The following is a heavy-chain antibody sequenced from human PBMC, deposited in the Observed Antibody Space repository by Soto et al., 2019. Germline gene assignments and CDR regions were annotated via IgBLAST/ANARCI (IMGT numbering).Heavy chain of an antibody. CDR2: IIPIFGTA. J-gene: IGHJ4*02. V-gene: IGHV1-69*01. D-gene: IGHD3-10*01. CDR3: ARDRFGGSGSYDDY. Sequence: QVQLVQSGAEVKKPGSSVKVSCKASGGTFSSYAISWVRQAPGQGLEWMGGIIPIFGTANYAQKFQGRVSITADESTSIAYMELSSLRSEDTAVYYCARDRFGGSGSYDDYWGQGTLVTVSS. CDR1: GGTFSSYA.